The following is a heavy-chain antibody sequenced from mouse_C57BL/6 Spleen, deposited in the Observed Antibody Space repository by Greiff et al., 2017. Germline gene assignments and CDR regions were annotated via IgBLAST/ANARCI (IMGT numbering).Heavy chain of an antibody. CDR1: GFTFSSYA. J-gene: IGHJ2*01. Sequence: EVMLVESGGGLVKPGGSLKLSCAASGFTFSSYAMSWVRQTPEKRLEWVATISDGGSYTYYPDNVKGRFTISRDNAKNNLYLQMSHLKSEDTAMYYCARGDRYYFDYWGQGTTLTVSS. CDR3: ARGDRYYFDY. CDR2: ISDGGSYT. V-gene: IGHV5-4*03.